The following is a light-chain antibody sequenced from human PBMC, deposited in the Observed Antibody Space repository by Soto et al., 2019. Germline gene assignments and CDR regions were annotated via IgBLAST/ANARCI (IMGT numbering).Light chain of an antibody. J-gene: IGKJ2*01. V-gene: IGKV3-15*01. Sequence: EIVMTQSPATLSVSPGERATLSCRASQSVSSNLAWYQQKPGQAPRLLIYGASTRATGIPAWFSGSGSGTEFTLTISSLQSEDFAVYYCQQYNNWPDTFGQGTKLEIK. CDR2: GAS. CDR1: QSVSSN. CDR3: QQYNNWPDT.